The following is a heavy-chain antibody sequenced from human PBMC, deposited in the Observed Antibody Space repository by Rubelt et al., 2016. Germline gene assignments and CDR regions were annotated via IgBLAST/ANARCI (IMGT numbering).Heavy chain of an antibody. CDR3: AKDLYSGSHHLGDY. CDR2: ISYDGSNK. V-gene: IGHV3-30*04. CDR1: GFTFSSYA. D-gene: IGHD1-26*01. J-gene: IGHJ4*02. Sequence: LRLSCAASGFTFSSYAMHWVRQAPGKGLEWVAVISYDGSNKYYADSVKGRFTISRDNSKNTLYLQMNSLRAEDTAVYYCAKDLYSGSHHLGDYWGQGTLVTVSS.